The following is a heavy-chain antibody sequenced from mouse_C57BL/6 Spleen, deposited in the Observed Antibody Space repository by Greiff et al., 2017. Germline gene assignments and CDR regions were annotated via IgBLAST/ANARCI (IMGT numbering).Heavy chain of an antibody. Sequence: VKLMESGPELVKPGASVKISCKASGYAFSSSWMNWVKQRPGKGLEWIGRIYPGDGDTNYNGKFKGKATLTADKSSSTAYMQLSSLTSEDSAVYFCARYYGNYGYYFDYWGQGTTLTVSS. CDR1: GYAFSSSW. CDR2: IYPGDGDT. J-gene: IGHJ2*01. D-gene: IGHD2-1*01. V-gene: IGHV1-82*01. CDR3: ARYYGNYGYYFDY.